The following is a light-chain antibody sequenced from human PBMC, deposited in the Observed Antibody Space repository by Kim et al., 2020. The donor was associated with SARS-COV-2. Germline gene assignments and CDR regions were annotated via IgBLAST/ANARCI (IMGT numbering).Light chain of an antibody. V-gene: IGLV6-57*03. CDR2: GEN. Sequence: PGKPGTHARTPHSGRSASNHGQGYQQRPGSAPTTVIYGENQRPSGVPDRVSGSIDRHSNSASLTHLGMKDEDEADYYCQSYDSLYVFGTGTKVTVL. J-gene: IGLJ1*01. CDR1: SGRSASNH. CDR3: QSYDSLYV.